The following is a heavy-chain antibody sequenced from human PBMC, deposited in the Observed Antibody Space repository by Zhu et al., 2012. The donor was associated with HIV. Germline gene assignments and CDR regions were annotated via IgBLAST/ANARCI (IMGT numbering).Heavy chain of an antibody. CDR1: GGSLNGYY. CDR3: LRSRGRFNF. Sequence: QLQQWGAGLLKPSDTLTLTCAVYGGSLNGYYWSWIRQPPGKGLEWIGEIGHTGSTNYNPSLEDRVSISIDSSKNQFSLRLELVTAADTAIYIVLRSRGRFNFXGQGTTVIVST. V-gene: IGHV4-34*02. CDR2: IGHTGST. D-gene: IGHD2-8*01. J-gene: IGHJ3*01.